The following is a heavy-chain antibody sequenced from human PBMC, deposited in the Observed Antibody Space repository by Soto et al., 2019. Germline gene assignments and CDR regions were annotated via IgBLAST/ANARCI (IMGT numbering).Heavy chain of an antibody. CDR1: RGPISSGYF. V-gene: IGHV4-4*02. CDR2: ISHSGTV. J-gene: IGHJ4*02. D-gene: IGHD6-19*01. Sequence: QVLLQESGPGLVQPSGTLSLSCAVSRGPISSGYFWGWVRQPPGKGLEWLGDISHSGTVNYNPSLKSRVTISMDKSKSQFSLKLNSVTAADTAVYYCARSFGWYAIDYWGQGILVIVSS. CDR3: ARSFGWYAIDY.